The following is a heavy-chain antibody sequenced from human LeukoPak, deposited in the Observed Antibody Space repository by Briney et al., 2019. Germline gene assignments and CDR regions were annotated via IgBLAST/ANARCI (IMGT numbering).Heavy chain of an antibody. D-gene: IGHD6-6*01. CDR2: MNPNSGGT. Sequence: GASVKVSCKASGYTFTGYHMHWVRQAPGHGLEWMGSMNPNSGGTQYVQKFQGRVTMTRDTSISTAYMEVSSLRSDDTAVYYCARGSGIVEAARHGNDYWGQGTLVTVSS. J-gene: IGHJ4*02. CDR3: ARGSGIVEAARHGNDY. CDR1: GYTFTGYH. V-gene: IGHV1-2*02.